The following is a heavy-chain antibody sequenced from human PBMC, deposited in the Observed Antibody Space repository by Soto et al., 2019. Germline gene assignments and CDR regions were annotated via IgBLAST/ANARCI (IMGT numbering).Heavy chain of an antibody. CDR2: INHSGST. V-gene: IGHV4-34*01. Sequence: SETLSLTCAVYGGSFSGYYWSWIRQPPGKGLEWIGEINHSGSTNYNPSLKSRVTISVDTSKNQFSLKLSSVTAADTAVYYCARGTTMVRGDIITYYYYGMDVWGQGTTVTVSS. D-gene: IGHD3-10*01. J-gene: IGHJ6*02. CDR3: ARGTTMVRGDIITYYYYGMDV. CDR1: GGSFSGYY.